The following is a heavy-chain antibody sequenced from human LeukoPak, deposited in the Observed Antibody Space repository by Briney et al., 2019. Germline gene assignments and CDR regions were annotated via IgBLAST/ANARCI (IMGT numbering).Heavy chain of an antibody. CDR2: IYPGDSDA. J-gene: IGHJ3*02. D-gene: IGHD3-22*01. CDR3: VRQYYYESSDYPDAFDI. V-gene: IGHV5-51*01. Sequence: GESLKISCKGSEYSFTNYLIGWVRQMPGKGLEWMGIIYPGDSDARYSPSFQGHVTISADKSINTAYLQWSSLKASDTAMYYCVRQYYYESSDYPDAFDIWGQGTMVTVSS. CDR1: EYSFTNYL.